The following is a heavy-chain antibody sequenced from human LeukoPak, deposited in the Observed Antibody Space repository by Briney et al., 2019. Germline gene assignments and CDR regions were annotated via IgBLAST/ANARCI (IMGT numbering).Heavy chain of an antibody. J-gene: IGHJ4*02. D-gene: IGHD3-22*01. V-gene: IGHV3-23*01. CDR1: GITLSNYG. CDR2: ISGSGGST. CDR3: AKRGVVIRVILVGFHKEAYYFDS. Sequence: GGSLRLSCAVSGITLSNYGMSWVRQAPGKGLEWVAGISGSGGSTNYADSGKGRFTISRDNRKNTLYLQMNSLRVEDTAVYFCAKRGVVIRVILVGFHKEAYYFDSWGQGALVTVSS.